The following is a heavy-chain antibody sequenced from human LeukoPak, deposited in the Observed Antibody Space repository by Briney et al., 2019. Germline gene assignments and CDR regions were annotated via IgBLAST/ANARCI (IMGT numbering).Heavy chain of an antibody. V-gene: IGHV4-34*01. CDR3: ARGPRNCSSTSCRNWFDP. J-gene: IGHJ5*02. CDR1: GGPFSGYY. D-gene: IGHD2-2*01. CDR2: INHSGST. Sequence: PSETLSLTCAVYGGPFSGYYWSWIRQPPGKGLEWIGEINHSGSTNYNPSLKSRVTISVDTSKNQFSLKLSSMTAADTAVYYCARGPRNCSSTSCRNWFDPWGQGTLVTVSS.